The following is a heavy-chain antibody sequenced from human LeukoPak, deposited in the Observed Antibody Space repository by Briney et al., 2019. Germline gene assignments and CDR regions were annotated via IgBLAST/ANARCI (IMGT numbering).Heavy chain of an antibody. V-gene: IGHV3-15*07. D-gene: IGHD2/OR15-2a*01. CDR2: IKSKTDGGTT. J-gene: IGHJ4*02. CDR3: TTGHNSALPN. CDR1: GFTFSNAL. Sequence: GGSLRLSCAASGFTFSNALMNWVRQAPGKGLEWVGRIKSKTDGGTTDYAASVKGRFTISRDDSKNTLYLQLNSLKTEDAAVYYCTTGHNSALPNWGQGTLVTVSS.